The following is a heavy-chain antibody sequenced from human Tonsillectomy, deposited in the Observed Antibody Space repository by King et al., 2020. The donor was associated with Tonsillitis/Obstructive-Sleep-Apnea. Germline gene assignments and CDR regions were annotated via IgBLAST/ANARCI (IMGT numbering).Heavy chain of an antibody. Sequence: QVQLVESGGGVVQPGRSLRVSCAASGFTFSTHGMHWVRQAPGKGLEWVAVIWYDGSNKYYVGSVKGRFTISRDNSKNTLYLQMNSLRVEDTAVYYCARGGSGYDLGGFDYWGQGTLVTVSS. V-gene: IGHV3-33*01. CDR2: IWYDGSNK. CDR3: ARGGSGYDLGGFDY. CDR1: GFTFSTHG. D-gene: IGHD5-12*01. J-gene: IGHJ4*02.